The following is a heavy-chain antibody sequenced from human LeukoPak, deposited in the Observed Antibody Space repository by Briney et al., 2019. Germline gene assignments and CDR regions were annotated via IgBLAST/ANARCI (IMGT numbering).Heavy chain of an antibody. Sequence: GRPLRLSCAASGFSFTMYGIHWVRQSPGKGLEWVAVISTDGNNEYYAKSVKGRFTISRDNSKNTVYLQMTSLRTEDTAVYYCAKDQIGWAPGYVSGPLDQWGQGTLVTVSP. CDR1: GFSFTMYG. J-gene: IGHJ4*02. CDR2: ISTDGNNE. V-gene: IGHV3-30*18. CDR3: AKDQIGWAPGYVSGPLDQ. D-gene: IGHD6-19*01.